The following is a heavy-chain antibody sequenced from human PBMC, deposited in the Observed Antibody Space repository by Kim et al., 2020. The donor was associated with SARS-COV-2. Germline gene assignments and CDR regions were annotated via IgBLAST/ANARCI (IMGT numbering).Heavy chain of an antibody. CDR3: AREWWGYCSSTSCYGEND. CDR1: GGSISSSSYY. J-gene: IGHJ4*02. D-gene: IGHD2-2*01. V-gene: IGHV4-39*07. CDR2: IYYSGST. Sequence: SETLSLTCTVSGGSISSSSYYWGWIRQPPGKGLEWIGSIYYSGSTYYNPSLKSRVTISVDTSKNQFSLKLSSVTAADTAVYYCAREWWGYCSSTSCYGENDWGQGTLVTVSS.